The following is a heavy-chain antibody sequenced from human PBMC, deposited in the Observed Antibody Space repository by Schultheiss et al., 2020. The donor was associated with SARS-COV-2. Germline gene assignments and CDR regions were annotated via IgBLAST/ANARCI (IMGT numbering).Heavy chain of an antibody. J-gene: IGHJ6*02. D-gene: IGHD4-23*01. Sequence: GGSLRLSCAASGFTFSSYAMSWVRQAPGKGLERVSSISSSSSYIYYADSVKGRFIISRDNAKNSLYLQMNSLRAEDTAVYYCAGAPAWTTVAHYGVDVWGQGTTVTVSS. V-gene: IGHV3-21*01. CDR1: GFTFSSYA. CDR2: ISSSSSYI. CDR3: AGAPAWTTVAHYGVDV.